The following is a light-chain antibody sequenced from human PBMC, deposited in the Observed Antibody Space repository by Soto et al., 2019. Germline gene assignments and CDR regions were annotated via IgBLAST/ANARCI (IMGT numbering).Light chain of an antibody. J-gene: IGKJ1*01. CDR2: DAS. Sequence: EIVLTQSPATLSLSPGERATLSCRASQSVSSYLAWYQQKPGQAPRLLIYDASSRATGMPARFSGSGSGTDFTLTISSLEREDFAVYYCQQRSNWPPWTFGQGTKVEIK. V-gene: IGKV3-11*01. CDR1: QSVSSY. CDR3: QQRSNWPPWT.